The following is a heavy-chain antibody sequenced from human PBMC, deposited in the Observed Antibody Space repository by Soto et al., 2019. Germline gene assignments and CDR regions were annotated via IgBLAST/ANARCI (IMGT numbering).Heavy chain of an antibody. Sequence: GGSLRLSCAASGFTFDDYGMSWVRQAPGKGLEWVSGINWNGGSSGGIYYAGSARGRFTISRDNSKNTLSLQLNSLRAEDTAVYYCTKWSRLCSGTSCFYFYAMDVWGQGTTVTVSS. CDR2: INWNGGSS. CDR1: GFTFDDYG. V-gene: IGHV3-20*04. J-gene: IGHJ6*02. D-gene: IGHD2-2*01. CDR3: TKWSRLCSGTSCFYFYAMDV.